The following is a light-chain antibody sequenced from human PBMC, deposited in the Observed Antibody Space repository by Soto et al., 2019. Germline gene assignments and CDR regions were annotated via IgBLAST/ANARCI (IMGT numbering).Light chain of an antibody. CDR2: GAP. CDR1: QTVSSNF. Sequence: EIVLTQSPGTLSLSPGDRATLSCSASQTVSSNFLAWYQQRPAQAPRLLIYGAPSRATGIPDRFSGSGSGTDFTLTISRLEPEDFAVYYCQQYGSSTITFGQGTRLEIK. V-gene: IGKV3-20*01. J-gene: IGKJ5*01. CDR3: QQYGSSTIT.